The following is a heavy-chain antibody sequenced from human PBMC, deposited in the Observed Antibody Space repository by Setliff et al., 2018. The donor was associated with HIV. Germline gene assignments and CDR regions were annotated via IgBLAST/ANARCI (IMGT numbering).Heavy chain of an antibody. Sequence: SETLSLTCTVSGGSMSSYYWSWIRQPPGKGLEWIGSIYYTGSTDYNPSLMSRVTISLDTPKNQFSLKLNSVIAADTAVYYCARSRVPSSLWGQGTLVTVSS. D-gene: IGHD3-10*01. CDR2: IYYTGST. CDR3: ARSRVPSSL. V-gene: IGHV4-59*01. CDR1: GGSMSSYY. J-gene: IGHJ4*02.